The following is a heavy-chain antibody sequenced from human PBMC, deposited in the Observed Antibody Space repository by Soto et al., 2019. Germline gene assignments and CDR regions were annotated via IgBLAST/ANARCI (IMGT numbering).Heavy chain of an antibody. CDR2: ISSNGGST. V-gene: IGHV3-64D*09. J-gene: IGHJ4*02. Sequence: GGSLRLSCSASGFTFSSYAMHWVRQAPGKGLEYVSAISSNGGSTYYADSVKGRFTISRDNSKNTLYLQMSSLRAEDTVVYYCVKGPGQQLVPFDYWGQGTLVTVSS. CDR3: VKGPGQQLVPFDY. CDR1: GFTFSSYA. D-gene: IGHD6-13*01.